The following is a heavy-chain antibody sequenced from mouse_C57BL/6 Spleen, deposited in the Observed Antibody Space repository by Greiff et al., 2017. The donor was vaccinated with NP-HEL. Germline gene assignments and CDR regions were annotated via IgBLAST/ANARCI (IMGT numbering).Heavy chain of an antibody. CDR1: GYAFSSYW. J-gene: IGHJ2*01. CDR2: IYPGDGDT. V-gene: IGHV1-80*01. Sequence: QVQLKQSGAELVKPGASVKISCKASGYAFSSYWMNWVKQRPGKGLEWIGQIYPGDGDTNYNGKFKGKATLTADKSSSTAYMQLSSLTSEDSAVYFCARKDYYEGFDYWGQGTTLTVSS. D-gene: IGHD2-4*01. CDR3: ARKDYYEGFDY.